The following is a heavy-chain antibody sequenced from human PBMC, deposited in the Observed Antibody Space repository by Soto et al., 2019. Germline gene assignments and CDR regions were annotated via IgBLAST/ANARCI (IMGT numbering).Heavy chain of an antibody. D-gene: IGHD2-15*01. J-gene: IGHJ4*02. CDR3: ARRVKDIVVVVAATPHFDY. Sequence: SETLSLTCTVSGGSVSSSSYYWGWVRQPPGKGLEWIGSVYYSGSTYYNPSLESRVTISVDTSKNQFSLKLMSLSAADTAVYYCARRVKDIVVVVAATPHFDYWGQGTLVTVSS. CDR2: VYYSGST. CDR1: GGSVSSSSYY. V-gene: IGHV4-39*01.